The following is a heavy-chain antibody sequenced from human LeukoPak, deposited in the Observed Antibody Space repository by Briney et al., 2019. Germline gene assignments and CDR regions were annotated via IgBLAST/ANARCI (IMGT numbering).Heavy chain of an antibody. D-gene: IGHD6-13*01. J-gene: IGHJ3*02. CDR1: GFTFSSYA. V-gene: IGHV3-64*01. CDR2: ISSNGGST. CDR3: ARLAAGTAARNAFDI. Sequence: GGSLRLSCAASGFTFSSYAMHWVRQAPGKGLEYVSAISSNGGSTYYANSVKGRFTISRDNSKNTLYLQMGSLRAEDMAVYYCARLAAGTAARNAFDIWGQGTMVTVSS.